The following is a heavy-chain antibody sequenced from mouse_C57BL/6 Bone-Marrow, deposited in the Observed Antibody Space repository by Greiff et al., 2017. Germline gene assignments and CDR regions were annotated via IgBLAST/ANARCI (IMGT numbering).Heavy chain of an antibody. Sequence: VQLQQSGAELVRPGASVKLSCTASGFNIKDDYMHWVKQRPEQGLEWIGWIDPENGDTEYASKFQGKATITADPSSNTAYLQLSSLTSEDTAVYYCTTTMVRDYYAMDYWGQGTSVTVSS. CDR1: GFNIKDDY. CDR2: IDPENGDT. J-gene: IGHJ4*01. CDR3: TTTMVRDYYAMDY. V-gene: IGHV14-4*01. D-gene: IGHD2-2*01.